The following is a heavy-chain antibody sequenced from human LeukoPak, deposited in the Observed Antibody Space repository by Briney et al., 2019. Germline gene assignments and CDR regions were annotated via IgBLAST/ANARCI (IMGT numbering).Heavy chain of an antibody. CDR3: AKTPPVSPYYFDY. CDR2: INPNSGGT. V-gene: IGHV1-2*02. D-gene: IGHD3-16*01. CDR1: GYTFTGYY. J-gene: IGHJ4*02. Sequence: ASVKVSCKASGYTFTGYYIHWVRQAPGRGLEWMGWINPNSGGTNYAQKFQGRVTMTRDTSINTAYMELNRLRSDDTAVYYCAKTPPVSPYYFDYWGQGTLVTVSS.